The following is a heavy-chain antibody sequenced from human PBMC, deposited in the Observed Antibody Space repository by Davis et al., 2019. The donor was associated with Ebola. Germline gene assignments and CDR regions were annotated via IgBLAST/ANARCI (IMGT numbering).Heavy chain of an antibody. CDR2: GTSADT. J-gene: IGHJ4*02. CDR3: ARDSNGIAAPLAY. CDR1: GFIFSTYV. D-gene: IGHD6-6*01. V-gene: IGHV3-23*01. Sequence: PGGSLRLSCSASGFIFSTYVMSWVRQAPGKGLEWVSTYGTSADTYYADSVKGRFTISRDNSKNTLYLQMNSLRAEDTAVYYCARDSNGIAAPLAYWGQGTLVTVSS.